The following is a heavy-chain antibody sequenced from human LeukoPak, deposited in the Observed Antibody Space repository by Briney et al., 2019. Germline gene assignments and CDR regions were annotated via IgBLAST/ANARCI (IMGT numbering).Heavy chain of an antibody. J-gene: IGHJ4*02. CDR2: IYSSGST. V-gene: IGHV4-4*07. D-gene: IGHD2-15*01. CDR3: ARARGRLLLIDY. CDR1: GGSFNNYY. Sequence: SETLSFTCTVSGGSFNNYYWNWIRQPAGKGLEWIGRIYSSGSTDYNPSLKSRVTMSVDTSKNQFSLNLTSVTAADSAVYHCARARGRLLLIDYWGQGTLVTVSS.